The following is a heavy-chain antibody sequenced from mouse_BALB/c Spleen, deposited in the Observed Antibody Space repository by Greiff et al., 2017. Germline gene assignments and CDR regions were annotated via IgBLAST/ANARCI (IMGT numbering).Heavy chain of an antibody. CDR2: IWGGGST. CDR1: GFSLSRYS. D-gene: IGHD1-1*01. V-gene: IGHV2-6-4*01. J-gene: IGHJ3*01. CDR3: ARMESTTVVATPY. Sequence: VQRVESGPGLVAPSQSLSITCTVSGFSLSRYSVHWVRQPPGKGLEWLGMIWGGGSTDYNSALKSRLSISKDNSKSQVFLKMNSLQTDDTAMYYCARMESTTVVATPYWGQGTLVTVSA.